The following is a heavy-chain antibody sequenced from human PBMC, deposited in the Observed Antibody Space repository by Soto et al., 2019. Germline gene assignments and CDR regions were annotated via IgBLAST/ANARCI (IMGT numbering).Heavy chain of an antibody. Sequence: GASVKVSCKVSGYTLTELSMRWVRQAPGKGLEWMGGFDPEDGETIYAQKFQGRATMTEDTSTDTAYMELSSLRSEDTAVYYCARVSCSSTSCQTPLDRWGQGTLVTV. CDR2: FDPEDGET. J-gene: IGHJ5*02. CDR3: ARVSCSSTSCQTPLDR. D-gene: IGHD2-2*01. V-gene: IGHV1-24*01. CDR1: GYTLTELS.